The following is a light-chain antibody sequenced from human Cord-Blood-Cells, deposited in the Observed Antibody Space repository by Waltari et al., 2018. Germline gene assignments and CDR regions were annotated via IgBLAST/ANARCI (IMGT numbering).Light chain of an antibody. CDR3: CSYAGSSTV. J-gene: IGLJ2*01. Sequence: QSALTQPASVSGSPGQSITISCTGTSSDVGSYNLVSWYQKTPGKAPKLMIYEGSKRPSGVSNRFSGSKSGNTASLTISGLQAEDEADYYCCSYAGSSTVFGGGTKLTVL. V-gene: IGLV2-23*01. CDR1: SSDVGSYNL. CDR2: EGS.